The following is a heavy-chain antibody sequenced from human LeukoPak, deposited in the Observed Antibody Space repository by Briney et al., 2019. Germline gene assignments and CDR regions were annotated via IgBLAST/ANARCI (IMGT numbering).Heavy chain of an antibody. D-gene: IGHD2-2*01. J-gene: IGHJ3*02. Sequence: PSETLSLTCTVSGGSISSSSYYWGWIRQPPGKGLEWIGNIYYSGSTYYNSSLKSRVTISVDTSKNQFSLKLSSVTAADTAVYYCARHGTYCSSTSCYSDAFDIWGQGTMVTVSS. CDR1: GGSISSSSYY. CDR2: IYYSGST. V-gene: IGHV4-39*01. CDR3: ARHGTYCSSTSCYSDAFDI.